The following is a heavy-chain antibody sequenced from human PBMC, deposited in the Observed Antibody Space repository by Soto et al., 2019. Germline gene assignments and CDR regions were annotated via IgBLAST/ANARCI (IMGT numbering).Heavy chain of an antibody. Sequence: QVQLVQSGAEVKKPGASVKVSCKASGYTFTSYDINWVRQATGQGLEWMGWMNPNSGNTGYAQKFQGRVTITRNTSISTAYMALSTLSSEDTAGYYFAREYSSGWSKAGGQGAVVTVSS. D-gene: IGHD6-19*01. CDR2: MNPNSGNT. CDR1: GYTFTSYD. CDR3: AREYSSGWSKA. J-gene: IGHJ4*02. V-gene: IGHV1-8*01.